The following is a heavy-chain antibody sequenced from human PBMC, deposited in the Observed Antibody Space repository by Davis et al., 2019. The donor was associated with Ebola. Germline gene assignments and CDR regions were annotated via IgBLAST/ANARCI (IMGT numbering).Heavy chain of an antibody. CDR2: IYYSGST. Sequence: MPSETLSLTCTVSGGSISSSSYYWGWIRQPPGKGLEWIGSIYYSGSTYYNPSLKSRVTISVDTSKNQFSLKLSSVTAADTAVYYCASSHCSSTSCYPDWFDPWGQGTLVTVSS. D-gene: IGHD2-2*01. J-gene: IGHJ5*02. CDR3: ASSHCSSTSCYPDWFDP. V-gene: IGHV4-39*01. CDR1: GGSISSSSYY.